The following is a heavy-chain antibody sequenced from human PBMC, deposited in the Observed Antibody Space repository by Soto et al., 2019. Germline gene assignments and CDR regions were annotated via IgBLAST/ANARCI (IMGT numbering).Heavy chain of an antibody. CDR1: GFTFSSYG. D-gene: IGHD6-6*01. J-gene: IGHJ4*02. Sequence: PGGSLRLSCAASGFTFSSYGMHWVRQAPGKGLEWVAVISYDGSNKYYADSVKGRFTISRDNSKNTLYLQMNSLRAEDTATYYCARSSIEPRLFMYPFDYWGQGTLVTVSS. V-gene: IGHV3-30*03. CDR3: ARSSIEPRLFMYPFDY. CDR2: ISYDGSNK.